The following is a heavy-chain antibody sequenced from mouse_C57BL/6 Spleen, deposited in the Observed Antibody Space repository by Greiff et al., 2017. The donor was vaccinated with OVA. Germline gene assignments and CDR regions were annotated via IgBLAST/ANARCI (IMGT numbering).Heavy chain of an antibody. D-gene: IGHD3-2*02. V-gene: IGHV1-50*01. J-gene: IGHJ3*01. CDR3: ARCRPEQASAE. CDR1: GYTFTSYW. CDR2: IDPSDSYT. Sequence: QVQLQQPGAELVKPGASVKLSCKASGYTFTSYWMQWVKQRPGQGLEWIGEIDPSDSYTNYNQKFKGKATLTVDTSSSTAYMQLSSLTSEDSAVYDCARCRPEQASAEGGQGTLVTVAA.